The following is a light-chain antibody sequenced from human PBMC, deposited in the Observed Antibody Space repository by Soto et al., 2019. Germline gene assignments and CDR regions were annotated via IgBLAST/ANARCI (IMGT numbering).Light chain of an antibody. J-gene: IGLJ3*02. CDR2: HDD. V-gene: IGLV1-36*01. CDR3: VTWDDSLKAHV. Sequence: QSALTQPPSVSEAPRQRVTISCSGSNSNIGNNDVDWYQQLPGKPPKLLIYHDDLLPSGVSDRFSGSKSGTSASLAISGLQSEDEADYYCVTWDDSLKAHVFGGGTKLTVL. CDR1: NSNIGNND.